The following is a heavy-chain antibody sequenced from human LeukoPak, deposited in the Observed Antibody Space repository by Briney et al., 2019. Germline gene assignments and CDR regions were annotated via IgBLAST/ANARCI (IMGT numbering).Heavy chain of an antibody. CDR2: IYYSGST. J-gene: IGHJ5*02. CDR3: ARGDYDILTGNLNWFDP. V-gene: IGHV4-59*01. D-gene: IGHD3-9*01. CDR1: GGSISSYY. Sequence: PSETLSLTCTVSGGSISSYYWSWIRQPPGKGLEWIGYIYYSGSTNYNPSLKSRGTISVDTSKNQFSLKLSSVTAADTAVYYCARGDYDILTGNLNWFDPWGQGTLVTVSS.